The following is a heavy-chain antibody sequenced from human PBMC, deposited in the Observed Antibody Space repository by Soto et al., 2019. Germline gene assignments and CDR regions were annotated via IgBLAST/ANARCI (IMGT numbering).Heavy chain of an antibody. J-gene: IGHJ4*02. D-gene: IGHD3-10*01. CDR1: GFSLSTSVVG. V-gene: IGHV2-5*02. Sequence: SGPTRVNPTQPLTLPCTFSGFSLSTSVVGVGWIRHPPGKALEWLALIYWDDDKRYSPSLKSRPTITTDTSKNQVVLTMTNMDPVDTATYYCAHSTNVLLWSGELLYYFHYWGQGTLVTVSS. CDR3: AHSTNVLLWSGELLYYFHY. CDR2: IYWDDDK.